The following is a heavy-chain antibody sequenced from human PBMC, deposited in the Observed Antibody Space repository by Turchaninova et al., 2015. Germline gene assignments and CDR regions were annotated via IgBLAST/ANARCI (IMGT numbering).Heavy chain of an antibody. CDR1: GYTLLALA. CDR3: ATDDDNFRSGYSY. V-gene: IGHV1-24*01. Sequence: QVQLVQSGAEVKKPGASVKVSCKVSGYTLLALAIHWVRQAPGKGLEWMGGLNPEDGETLYARKSQGRVTMTEDTTTDEAYMDLSSLRSEDTAVYYSATDDDNFRSGYSYWGQGTLVTVSS. J-gene: IGHJ4*02. CDR2: LNPEDGET. D-gene: IGHD3-3*01.